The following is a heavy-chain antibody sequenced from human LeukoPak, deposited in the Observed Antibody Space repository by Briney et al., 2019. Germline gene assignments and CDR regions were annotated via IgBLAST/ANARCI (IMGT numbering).Heavy chain of an antibody. Sequence: GGSLRLSCAASGFTFSSYWMHWVRQAPGKGLVWVSRINSDGSSTSYADSVKGRFTISRDNAKNTLYLQMNSLRAEDTAVYYCASSDYVWGSYRYGVDYWGQGTLVTVSS. CDR3: ASSDYVWGSYRYGVDY. J-gene: IGHJ4*02. D-gene: IGHD3-16*02. CDR1: GFTFSSYW. V-gene: IGHV3-74*01. CDR2: INSDGSST.